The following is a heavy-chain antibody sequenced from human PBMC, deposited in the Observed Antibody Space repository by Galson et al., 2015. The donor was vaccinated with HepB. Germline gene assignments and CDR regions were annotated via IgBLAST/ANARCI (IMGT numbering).Heavy chain of an antibody. D-gene: IGHD3-3*01. J-gene: IGHJ6*03. V-gene: IGHV1-8*01. CDR3: ARLNYDFWSGYVVYYYYYMDV. CDR1: GYTFTSYD. CDR2: MNPNSGNT. Sequence: SVKVSCKASGYTFTSYDINWVRQATGQGLEWMGWMNPNSGNTGYAQKFQGRVTMTRNTSISTAYMELSSLRSEDTAVYYCARLNYDFWSGYVVYYYYYMDVWGKGTTVTVSS.